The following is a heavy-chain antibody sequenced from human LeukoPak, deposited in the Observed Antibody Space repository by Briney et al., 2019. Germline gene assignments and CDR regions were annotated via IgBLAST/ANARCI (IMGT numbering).Heavy chain of an antibody. D-gene: IGHD4-23*01. J-gene: IGHJ6*02. V-gene: IGHV4-30-4*01. CDR1: GGSISSGDYY. Sequence: NASETLSLTCTVSGGSISSGDYYWSWIRQPPGEGLEWIGYIYYSGSTYYNPSLKSRVTISVDTSKNQFSLKLSSVTAADTAVYYCARANLDYGGTYYYYGMDVWGQGTTVTVSS. CDR2: IYYSGST. CDR3: ARANLDYGGTYYYYGMDV.